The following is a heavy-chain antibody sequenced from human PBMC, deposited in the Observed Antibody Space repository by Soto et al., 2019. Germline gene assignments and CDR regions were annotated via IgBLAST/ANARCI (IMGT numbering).Heavy chain of an antibody. D-gene: IGHD1-1*01. Sequence: EVQLVESGGGLVQPGGSLRLSCVASGFTLSPFWMSWVRQGQGKGLEWVSRINSDGTITPYADSVKGRFTISRDNAKNTLYLQMHSLRAEDTALYFCVRDRGYPDSFDVWGRGTMVTVSS. J-gene: IGHJ3*01. CDR3: VRDRGYPDSFDV. V-gene: IGHV3-74*01. CDR1: GFTLSPFW. CDR2: INSDGTIT.